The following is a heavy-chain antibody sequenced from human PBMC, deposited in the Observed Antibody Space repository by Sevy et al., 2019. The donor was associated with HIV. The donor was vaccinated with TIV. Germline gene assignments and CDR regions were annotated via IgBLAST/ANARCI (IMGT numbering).Heavy chain of an antibody. Sequence: SETLSLTCTVSGASISSSGYYWGWIRQPPGKGLEWIASIRYSGSTYYNPSLRSRVTISADASRNQFSLKLNSVTAADTAVYYCAGPILTYRSGWSYYDHWGQGTVVTVSS. D-gene: IGHD6-19*01. J-gene: IGHJ4*02. V-gene: IGHV4-39*01. CDR2: IRYSGST. CDR3: AGPILTYRSGWSYYDH. CDR1: GASISSSGYY.